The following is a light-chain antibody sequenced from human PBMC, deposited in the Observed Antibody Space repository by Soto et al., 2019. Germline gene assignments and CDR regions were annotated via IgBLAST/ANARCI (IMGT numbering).Light chain of an antibody. J-gene: IGKJ2*01. CDR2: DAS. CDR3: QQSYRTPYT. V-gene: IGKV1-39*01. Sequence: DIQMTQSPSSRSASVGDRVTITCRASQGISTYLVWYQQKQGRAPKLLIYDASSLLSGVPSRFSGSGSGTDFTLTISSLQPEDFATYYCQQSYRTPYTFGQGTKLETK. CDR1: QGISTY.